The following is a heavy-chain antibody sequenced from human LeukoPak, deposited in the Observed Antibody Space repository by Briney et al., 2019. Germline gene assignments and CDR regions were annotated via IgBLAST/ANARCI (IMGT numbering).Heavy chain of an antibody. CDR3: ARDPVGDCSSTSCYA. CDR2: IIPIFGTA. CDR1: GGTFSSYA. D-gene: IGHD2-2*01. V-gene: IGHV1-69*05. Sequence: SVKVSCKASGGTFSSYAISWVQQAPGQGLEWMGGIIPIFGTANYAQKFQGRVTITTDESTSTAYMELSSLRSEDTAVYYCARDPVGDCSSTSCYAWGQGTLVTVSS. J-gene: IGHJ5*02.